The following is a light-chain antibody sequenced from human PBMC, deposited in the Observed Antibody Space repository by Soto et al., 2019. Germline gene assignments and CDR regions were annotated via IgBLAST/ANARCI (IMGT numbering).Light chain of an antibody. J-gene: IGLJ3*02. CDR2: SSN. CDR3: AAWDDSLNGRV. Sequence: QSVLTQPPSASGTPGQRVTISCSGSRSNIGSNTVIWYQQFPGTTPKLLIYSSNQRPSGVPDRFSGFKSGTSVSLAISGLQSEDEADYYCAAWDDSLNGRVFGGGTKVTVL. V-gene: IGLV1-44*01. CDR1: RSNIGSNT.